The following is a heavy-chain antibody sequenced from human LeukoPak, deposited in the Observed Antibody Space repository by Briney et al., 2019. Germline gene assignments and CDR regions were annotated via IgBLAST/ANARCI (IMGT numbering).Heavy chain of an antibody. D-gene: IGHD5-24*01. CDR3: HMGEDGYNGNYGMDV. V-gene: IGHV1-69*04. CDR2: IIPIAGML. Sequence: GSSVKVSCKASGGTFSSYAISWVRQAPGQGLDWMGRIIPIAGMLNYAQKFQGRVTIIADKSTSTAYMELSSLRSEDTAVYYCHMGEDGYNGNYGMDVWGQGTTVTVSS. CDR1: GGTFSSYA. J-gene: IGHJ6*02.